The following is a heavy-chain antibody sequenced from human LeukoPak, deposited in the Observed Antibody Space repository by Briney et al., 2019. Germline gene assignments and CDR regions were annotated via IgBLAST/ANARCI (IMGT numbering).Heavy chain of an antibody. D-gene: IGHD3-22*01. J-gene: IGHJ4*02. CDR3: AREGHYYDSSGYYLDY. CDR1: GYTFTSYA. CDR2: INTNTGNP. V-gene: IGHV7-4-1*02. Sequence: GASVKVSCKASGYTFTSYAMNWVRQAPGQGLEWMGWINTNTGNPTYAQGFTGRFVFSLDTSVSTAYLQISSLKAEDTAVYYCAREGHYYDSSGYYLDYWGQGTLVTVSS.